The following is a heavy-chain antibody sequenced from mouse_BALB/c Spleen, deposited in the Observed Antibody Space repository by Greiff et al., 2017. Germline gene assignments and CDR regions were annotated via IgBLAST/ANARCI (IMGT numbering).Heavy chain of an antibody. CDR1: GYSFTGYY. CDR3: ARCNDGYQHSFFDY. CDR2: ISCYNGAT. V-gene: IGHV1S34*01. Sequence: LVKTGASVKISCKASGYSFTGYYMHWVKQSHGKSLEWIGYISCYNGATSYNQKFKGKATFTVDTSSSTAYMQFNSLTSEDSAVYYCARCNDGYQHSFFDYWGQGTTLTVSS. J-gene: IGHJ2*01. D-gene: IGHD2-3*01.